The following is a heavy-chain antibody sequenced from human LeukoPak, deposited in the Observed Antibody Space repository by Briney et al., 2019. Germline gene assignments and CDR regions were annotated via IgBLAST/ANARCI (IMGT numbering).Heavy chain of an antibody. V-gene: IGHV3-23*01. CDR1: GFTFSSYA. CDR2: ISGSGGSA. J-gene: IGHJ5*02. Sequence: HPGGSLRLSCAASGFTFSSYAMSWVRQAPGKGLEWVSAISGSGGSAYYADSVKGRFTISRDNSKNTLYLQMNSLRAEDTAVYYCAKDPRWRSPSNWFDPWGQGTLVTVSS. D-gene: IGHD3-16*01. CDR3: AKDPRWRSPSNWFDP.